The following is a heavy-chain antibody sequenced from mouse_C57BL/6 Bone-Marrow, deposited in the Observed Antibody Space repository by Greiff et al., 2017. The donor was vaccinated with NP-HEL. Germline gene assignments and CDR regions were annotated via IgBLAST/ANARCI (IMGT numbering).Heavy chain of an antibody. Sequence: QVQLQHPGAELVKPGASVKLSCKASGYTFTRYWMQWVKQTPGQGLEWIGEIDPSNSYTNYNQKFKGKDTLTVDTPTCTAYRQLSSLTSEDTAVYDCARVVYYYGSSYEYFDVGGTGTAITVSA. CDR3: ARVVYYYGSSYEYFDV. CDR1: GYTFTRYW. CDR2: IDPSNSYT. V-gene: IGHV1-50*01. J-gene: IGHJ1*03. D-gene: IGHD1-1*01.